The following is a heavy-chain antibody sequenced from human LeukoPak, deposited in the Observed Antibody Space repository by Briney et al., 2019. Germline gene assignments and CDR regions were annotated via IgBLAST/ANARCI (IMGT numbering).Heavy chain of an antibody. D-gene: IGHD2-21*02. CDR1: GFTFSSYS. Sequence: GGSLRLSCAASGFTFSSYSMNWVRQAPEKGLEWVSSISSSSSYIYYADSVKGRFTTSRDNAKNSLYLQMNSLRAEDTAVYYCARCGGDCYAHTKNYYGMDVWGQGTTVTVSS. J-gene: IGHJ6*02. V-gene: IGHV3-21*01. CDR3: ARCGGDCYAHTKNYYGMDV. CDR2: ISSSSSYI.